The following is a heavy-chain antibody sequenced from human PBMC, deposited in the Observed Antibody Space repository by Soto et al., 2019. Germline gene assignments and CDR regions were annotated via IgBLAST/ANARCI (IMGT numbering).Heavy chain of an antibody. J-gene: IGHJ4*02. Sequence: SETLSLTCTVSGCSISSGDYYWSWILQPPGKGLEWIGYIYYSGSTYYNPSLKSRVTISVDTSKNQFSLKLSSVTAADTAVYYCARDRGYDSTGYYFDARGQGPLVTV. CDR1: GCSISSGDYY. D-gene: IGHD3-22*01. V-gene: IGHV4-30-4*01. CDR2: IYYSGST. CDR3: ARDRGYDSTGYYFDA.